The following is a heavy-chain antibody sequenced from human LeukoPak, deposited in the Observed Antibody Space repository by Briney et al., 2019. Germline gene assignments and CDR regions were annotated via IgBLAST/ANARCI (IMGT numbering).Heavy chain of an antibody. CDR3: ARDLKMGYSSGRYSWGTGSSNDY. J-gene: IGHJ4*02. D-gene: IGHD6-19*01. Sequence: GASVKVSCKASGGTVSSYAISGVRQAPGQGLEWMGGIIPIFGTANYAQKFQGRVTITADESTSTAYMELSSLRSEDTAVYYCARDLKMGYSSGRYSWGTGSSNDYWGQGPLVTASS. V-gene: IGHV1-69*13. CDR1: GGTVSSYA. CDR2: IIPIFGTA.